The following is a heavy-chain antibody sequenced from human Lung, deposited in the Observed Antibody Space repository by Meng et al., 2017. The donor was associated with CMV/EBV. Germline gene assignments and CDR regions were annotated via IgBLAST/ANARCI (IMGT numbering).Heavy chain of an antibody. CDR3: ARGRRNEPLFDY. CDR2: LIAVFDKT. Sequence: VPLVQSGAEVKKPGSSVKVACKTSGGSFSTHTFSWVRQAPGQGLEWMGGLIAVFDKTKAAPRFQDRVTFTADESTSTAYMKLSSLTFDDTAVYFCARGRRNEPLFDYWGQGTLVTVSS. J-gene: IGHJ4*01. V-gene: IGHV1-69*13. CDR1: GGSFSTHT. D-gene: IGHD1-14*01.